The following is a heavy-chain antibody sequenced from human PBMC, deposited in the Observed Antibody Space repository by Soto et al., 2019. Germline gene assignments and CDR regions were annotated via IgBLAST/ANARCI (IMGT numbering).Heavy chain of an antibody. CDR1: GYTFISYA. CDR3: ARDGSTKRDGYNNYKY. J-gene: IGHJ4*01. CDR2: IDAGNGNA. D-gene: IGHD3-10*01. V-gene: IGHV1-3*01. Sequence: ASVKVSCKASGYTFISYAMHWVRQAPGQGLEWMGWIDAGNGNAQYSQRFQGRVTITRDTSASTAYMELSSLRFEDTAVYYCARDGSTKRDGYNNYKYWGQGTLVTVSS.